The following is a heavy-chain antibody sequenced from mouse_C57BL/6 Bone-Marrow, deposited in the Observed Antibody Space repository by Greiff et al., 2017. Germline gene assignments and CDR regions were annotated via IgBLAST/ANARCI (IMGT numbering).Heavy chain of an antibody. J-gene: IGHJ2*01. Sequence: QVQLQQSGAELVRPGTSVKVSCKASGYAFTNYLIEWVKQRPGQGLEWIGVINPGSGGTNYNEKFKGKATLTADKASSTTYMQLSSLTSEASAVYFCALYYGLDYWGQGTTLTVSS. V-gene: IGHV1-54*01. CDR2: INPGSGGT. CDR3: ALYYGLDY. D-gene: IGHD1-1*02. CDR1: GYAFTNYL.